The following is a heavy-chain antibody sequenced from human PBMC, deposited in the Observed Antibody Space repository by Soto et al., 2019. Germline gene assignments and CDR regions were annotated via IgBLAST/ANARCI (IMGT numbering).Heavy chain of an antibody. D-gene: IGHD3-22*01. CDR2: IYPGDSDT. J-gene: IGHJ5*02. CDR1: GYSFTSYW. CDR3: ARLYYYDSSGYSENWFDP. Sequence: LGESLKISCKGSGYSFTSYWIGWVRQMPGKGLEWMGIIYPGDSDTRYSPSFQGQVTISADKSISTAYLQWSSLKASDTAMYYCARLYYYDSSGYSENWFDPWGQGTLVTVSS. V-gene: IGHV5-51*01.